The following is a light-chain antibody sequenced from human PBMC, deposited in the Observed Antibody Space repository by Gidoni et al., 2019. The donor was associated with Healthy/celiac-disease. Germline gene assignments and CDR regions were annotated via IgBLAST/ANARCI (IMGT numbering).Light chain of an antibody. Sequence: DIVLSQSPDSLAVFLGGRATINCKSSQTVLNSYNSKIYLTWYQQKPGQPPKLLIYCAPTREAGVPDRCSGSGSGTDFTLTISRLQAEDVTVYYCQQYYSTPLTFGGGTKVEIK. V-gene: IGKV4-1*01. CDR1: QTVLNSYNSKIY. CDR3: QQYYSTPLT. CDR2: CAP. J-gene: IGKJ4*01.